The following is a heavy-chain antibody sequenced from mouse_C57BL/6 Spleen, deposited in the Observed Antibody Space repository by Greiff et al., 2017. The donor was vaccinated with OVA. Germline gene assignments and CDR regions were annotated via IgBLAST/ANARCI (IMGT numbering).Heavy chain of an antibody. CDR3: ARSIVPYAMDY. D-gene: IGHD5-1*01. CDR2: IDPSDSYT. J-gene: IGHJ4*01. V-gene: IGHV1-69*01. CDR1: GYTFTSYW. Sequence: VQLQQPGAELVMPGASVKLSCKASGYTFTSYWMHWVKQRPGQGLEWIGEIDPSDSYTNYNQKFKGKSTLTVDKSSSTAYMQLSSLTSEDSAVYYCARSIVPYAMDYWGQGTSVTVSS.